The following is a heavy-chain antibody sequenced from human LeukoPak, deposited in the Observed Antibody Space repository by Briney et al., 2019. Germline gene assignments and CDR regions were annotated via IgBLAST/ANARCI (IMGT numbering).Heavy chain of an antibody. D-gene: IGHD5/OR15-5a*01. CDR2: INSDGDTI. J-gene: IGHJ4*02. Sequence: QPGGSLRLSCAASGFIFSSYEMNWVRQAPGKGLEWISYINSDGDTIYYADSVKGRFTISRDNAKNSLFLQMNSLRAEDTAVYYCARGGSTCYYWGQGTLVTVSS. CDR3: ARGGSTCYY. CDR1: GFIFSSYE. V-gene: IGHV3-48*03.